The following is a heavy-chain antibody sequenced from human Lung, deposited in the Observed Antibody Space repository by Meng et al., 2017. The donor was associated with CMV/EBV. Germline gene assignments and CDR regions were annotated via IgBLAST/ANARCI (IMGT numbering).Heavy chain of an antibody. CDR2: INPYSGST. J-gene: IGHJ4*02. V-gene: IGHV1-18*01. Sequence: SCRASGYTLTAEGISWGRQAPGQRLERMGWINPYSGSTNYAQNLQGTVTMTTDTSTSTAYMELRSLRSDDTAVYYCARDEGATPFDYWGQGTLVTVSS. D-gene: IGHD1-26*01. CDR3: ARDEGATPFDY. CDR1: GYTLTAEG.